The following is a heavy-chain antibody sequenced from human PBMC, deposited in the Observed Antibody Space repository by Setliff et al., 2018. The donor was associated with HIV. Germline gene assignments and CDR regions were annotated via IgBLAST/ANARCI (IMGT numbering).Heavy chain of an antibody. J-gene: IGHJ4*02. V-gene: IGHV1-58*01. D-gene: IGHD2-8*01. CDR1: GFTFTDSA. Sequence: SVKVSCKASGFTFTDSAVQWVRQTRGQRLEWIGWIVVGRGNTNYAQRFQGRVTITRDMSTSTAYMELSSLRSEDTAVYYCASGSGYCKNGNCYIGVHKNPDKYYFDYWGQGTLVTVS. CDR3: ASGSGYCKNGNCYIGVHKNPDKYYFDY. CDR2: IVVGRGNT.